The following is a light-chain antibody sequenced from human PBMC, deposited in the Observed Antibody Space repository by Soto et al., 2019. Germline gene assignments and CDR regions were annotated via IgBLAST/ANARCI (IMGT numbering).Light chain of an antibody. Sequence: QSALTQPASVSGSPGQSITISCTGTSSDVGGYNYVSWYQQYPGKAPKLMIYDVSNRPSGVSNRFSGSKSVNPASLTSSGLQADDEADYYCGSDTGRSTLVFGGGTKLTVL. CDR1: SSDVGGYNY. CDR3: GSDTGRSTLV. J-gene: IGLJ2*01. V-gene: IGLV2-14*01. CDR2: DVS.